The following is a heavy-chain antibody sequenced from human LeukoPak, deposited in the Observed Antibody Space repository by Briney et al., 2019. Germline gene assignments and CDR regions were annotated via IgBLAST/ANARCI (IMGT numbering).Heavy chain of an antibody. V-gene: IGHV4-59*12. J-gene: IGHJ6*03. CDR3: ARRRSFLRRVYYMDV. Sequence: ASETLSLTCTVSGGSISTYYWSWIRQPPGKGLEWIGYIYYTGSTSYNPSLKSRVTMSLDASKNQFSLKLSSVTAADTAVYYCARRRSFLRRVYYMDVWGKGTTVTISS. CDR1: GGSISTYY. CDR2: IYYTGST. D-gene: IGHD2-15*01.